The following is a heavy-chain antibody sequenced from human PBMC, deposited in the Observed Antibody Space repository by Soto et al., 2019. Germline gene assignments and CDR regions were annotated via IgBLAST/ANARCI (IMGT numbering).Heavy chain of an antibody. J-gene: IGHJ6*02. CDR1: GYTFTSYW. V-gene: IGHV5-51*01. D-gene: IGHD2-21*01. CDR2: IYLGDSDT. Sequence: GESLKISCKTSGYTFTSYWVAWVRQVPGSGLEWMGIIYLGDSDTRYSPSFQGQFTISVDKSISTAFLRWGSLKASDAAVYYCARRGPSYNYYYHDLDVWGQGTTVTVAS. CDR3: ARRGPSYNYYYHDLDV.